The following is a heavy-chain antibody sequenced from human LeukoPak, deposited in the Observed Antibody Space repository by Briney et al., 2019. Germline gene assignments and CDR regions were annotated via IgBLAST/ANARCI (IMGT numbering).Heavy chain of an antibody. J-gene: IGHJ4*02. V-gene: IGHV3-43*02. CDR1: GFTFPDYA. Sequence: GGSLRLSCEASGFTFPDYAMYWIRQAPGKGLEWVSLISANGSRTDYADSVKGRFTISRDNVKNSLYLQMTSLTTEDTAFYYCAKDYMVTATWSGIFDSWGQETLVTVSA. D-gene: IGHD5-18*01. CDR2: ISANGSRT. CDR3: AKDYMVTATWSGIFDS.